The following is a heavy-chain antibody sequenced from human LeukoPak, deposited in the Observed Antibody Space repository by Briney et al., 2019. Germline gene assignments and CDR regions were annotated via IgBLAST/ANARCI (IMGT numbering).Heavy chain of an antibody. CDR3: ASILFYDYVWGSYREYYFDY. V-gene: IGHV4-38-2*01. CDR2: IYHSGST. J-gene: IGHJ4*02. CDR1: GYSISSGYY. D-gene: IGHD3-16*02. Sequence: SETLSLTCAVSGYSISSGYYWVWTRQRPGKGLEWIGIIYHSGSTYYNPSLKSRVTISVDTSKNQFSLKLGSVTAADTAVYYCASILFYDYVWGSYREYYFDYWGQGTLVTVSS.